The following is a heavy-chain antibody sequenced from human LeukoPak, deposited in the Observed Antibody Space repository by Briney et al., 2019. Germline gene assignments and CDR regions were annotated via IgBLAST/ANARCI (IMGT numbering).Heavy chain of an antibody. D-gene: IGHD2-2*01. Sequence: SETLSLTCGVSGASVSSIGYSWSWIRQPPGRGLEWIGYIYHSGSTYYNPSLKSRVTISVDRSKNQFSLKLSSVTAADTAVYYCATTGYCSSTSCYQWVAFDIWGQGTMVTVSS. J-gene: IGHJ3*02. CDR3: ATTGYCSSTSCYQWVAFDI. CDR1: GASVSSIGYS. V-gene: IGHV4-30-2*01. CDR2: IYHSGST.